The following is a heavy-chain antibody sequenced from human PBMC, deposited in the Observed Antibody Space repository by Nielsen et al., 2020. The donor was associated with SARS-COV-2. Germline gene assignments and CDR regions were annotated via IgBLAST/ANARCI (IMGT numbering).Heavy chain of an antibody. CDR1: GFTFSSYA. CDR2: IYGDNSI. Sequence: GESLKISCAASGFTFSSYAMHWVRQAPGKGLEWVSVIYGDNSIYYADSVKGRFTISRDNSKNTLYLQMNSLRAEDTAVYYCARGPYSGSYGVFDYWGQGTLVTVSS. V-gene: IGHV3-66*01. CDR3: ARGPYSGSYGVFDY. J-gene: IGHJ4*02. D-gene: IGHD1-26*01.